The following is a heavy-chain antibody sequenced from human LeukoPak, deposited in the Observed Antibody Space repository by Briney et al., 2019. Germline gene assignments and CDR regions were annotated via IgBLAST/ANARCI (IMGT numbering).Heavy chain of an antibody. CDR3: TTGIRGD. CDR1: GLTFTNAC. V-gene: IGHV3-15*04. Sequence: PGGSLRLSCAASGLTFTNACMNWVRQAPGKGLEWVGRIASKTDGGTTDYAAPVKGRFTISRDDSKNTLFLQMNSLKTEDTAVYYCTTGIRGDCGQGTLVTVSS. J-gene: IGHJ4*02. CDR2: IASKTDGGTT.